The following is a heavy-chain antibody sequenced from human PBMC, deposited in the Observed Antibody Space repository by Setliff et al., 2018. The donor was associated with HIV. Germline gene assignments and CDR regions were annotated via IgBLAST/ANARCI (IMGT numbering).Heavy chain of an antibody. D-gene: IGHD3-16*01. CDR3: ARGSKGGFFDY. J-gene: IGHJ4*02. Sequence: SETLSLTCTSSGDSISGYYWGWIRQPPGKGLEWIASIYHSGSTYYNPSLKSRVIISVDTSKNQFSLKLSSVTAADTAVYYCARGSKGGFFDYWGQGTLVTVSS. CDR1: GDSISGYY. CDR2: IYHSGST. V-gene: IGHV4-38-2*02.